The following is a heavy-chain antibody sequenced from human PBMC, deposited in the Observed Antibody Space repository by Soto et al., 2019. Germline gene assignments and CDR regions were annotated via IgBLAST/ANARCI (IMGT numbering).Heavy chain of an antibody. CDR2: IIPIFGAA. V-gene: IGHV1-69*01. CDR3: ARAYCGGDCIRSYYYYGMVV. D-gene: IGHD2-21*02. Sequence: QVQLVQSGAEVKKPGSSVKVSCKASGGTFNNYAISWVRQAPGQGLEWMGGIIPIFGAAHYAQKFQGRVTITADESTSTTYMEVCRLRSEDTAVYYCARAYCGGDCIRSYYYYGMVVWGQGTTVSVPS. J-gene: IGHJ6*02. CDR1: GGTFNNYA.